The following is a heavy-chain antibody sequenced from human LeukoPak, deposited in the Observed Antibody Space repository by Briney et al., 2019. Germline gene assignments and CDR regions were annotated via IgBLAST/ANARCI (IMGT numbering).Heavy chain of an antibody. J-gene: IGHJ2*01. CDR3: ARQLRGTSSQASCGADCYPTWYFVL. Sequence: GESLKISCKASGYSFTRDWIGWVRQKPGKGLEWMGIIYPGDSDTRYSPSFQGQVTISADKSISTAYLQWSSLKASDTAMYYCARQLRGTSSQASCGADCYPTWYFVLWGRGTLVTVSS. V-gene: IGHV5-51*01. CDR1: GYSFTRDW. CDR2: IYPGDSDT. D-gene: IGHD2-21*02.